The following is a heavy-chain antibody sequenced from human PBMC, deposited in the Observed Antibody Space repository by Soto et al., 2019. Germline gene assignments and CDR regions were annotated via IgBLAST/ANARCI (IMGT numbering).Heavy chain of an antibody. J-gene: IGHJ4*02. CDR1: GFTFSSYA. Sequence: GGSLRLSCAASGFTFSSYAMSCVRQAPGKGLEWVSAISGSGGITYYADSVKGRFTISRDNSKNTLYMKMNSLRAEDTAVYYCAKDGTRYYSSGSAFEYWGQGTLVTVSS. D-gene: IGHD3-10*01. CDR3: AKDGTRYYSSGSAFEY. V-gene: IGHV3-23*01. CDR2: ISGSGGIT.